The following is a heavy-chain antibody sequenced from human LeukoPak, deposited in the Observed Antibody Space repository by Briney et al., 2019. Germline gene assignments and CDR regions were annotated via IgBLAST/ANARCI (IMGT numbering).Heavy chain of an antibody. D-gene: IGHD6-19*01. CDR3: ARLGTSSGWYEDY. CDR2: ISAYNGNT. CDR1: GYTFTGYY. V-gene: IGHV1-18*04. Sequence: ASVKVSCTASGYTFTGYYMHWVRQAPGQGLEWMGWISAYNGNTNYAQKLQGRVTMTTDTSTSTAYMELRSLRSDDTAVYYCARLGTSSGWYEDYWGQGTLVTVSS. J-gene: IGHJ4*02.